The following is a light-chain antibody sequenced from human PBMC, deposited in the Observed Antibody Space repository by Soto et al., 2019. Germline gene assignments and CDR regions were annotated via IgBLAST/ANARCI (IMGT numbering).Light chain of an antibody. CDR2: RDN. V-gene: IGLV3-9*01. CDR3: QMWDSSKV. CDR1: NIGSKN. Sequence: SYELTQPLSVSVALGQTARITCGGDNIGSKNVHWYQQKPGQAPILVIYRDNNRPSGIPERFSGSNSGNTATLTISRAQAGDEADYYCQMWDSSKVFGGGTKLTVL. J-gene: IGLJ3*02.